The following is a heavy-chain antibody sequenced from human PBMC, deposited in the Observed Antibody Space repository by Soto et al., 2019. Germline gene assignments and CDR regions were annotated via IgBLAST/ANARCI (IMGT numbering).Heavy chain of an antibody. CDR1: GFTFSSYS. CDR2: ISGSGGST. J-gene: IGHJ1*01. D-gene: IGHD6-19*01. V-gene: IGHV3-23*01. CDR3: AKDTXYSSGWLAFXH. Sequence: GGSLRLSCAASGFTFSSYSMSWVRQAPGKGLECVSAISGSGGSTYYSDSVKGRFTISREXSKNPQELQMNSLRAEHTPVYKCAKDTXYSSGWLAFXHWCQGILVTVSS.